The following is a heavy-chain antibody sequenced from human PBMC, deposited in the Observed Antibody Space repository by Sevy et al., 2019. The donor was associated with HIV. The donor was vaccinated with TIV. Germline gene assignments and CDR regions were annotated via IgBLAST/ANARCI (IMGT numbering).Heavy chain of an antibody. D-gene: IGHD2-2*02. Sequence: SETLSLTCTVFGASMTHYYWTWIRQPPGKGLGWIGYIDYSGSTNYNPSLKTRVTISVETSKDHFSLKLSSVTAADTAVYYCARGYRKSYYLDYWGQGARFTVSS. J-gene: IGHJ4*02. V-gene: IGHV4-59*01. CDR2: IDYSGST. CDR3: ARGYRKSYYLDY. CDR1: GASMTHYY.